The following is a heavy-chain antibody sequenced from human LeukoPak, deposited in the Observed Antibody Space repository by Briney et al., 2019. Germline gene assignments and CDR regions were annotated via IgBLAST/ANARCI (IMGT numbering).Heavy chain of an antibody. J-gene: IGHJ4*02. Sequence: SETLSLTCTVSGGSVSTYYWNWIRQPPGKGLEWIGYIYYSGSTNYNPSLKSRLTISVDTANNQFSLKLSSVTAADTAVYYCASTSGYCSGGNCYSAFDYWGQGTLVTVSS. D-gene: IGHD2-15*01. CDR2: IYYSGST. CDR3: ASTSGYCSGGNCYSAFDY. V-gene: IGHV4-59*02. CDR1: GGSVSTYY.